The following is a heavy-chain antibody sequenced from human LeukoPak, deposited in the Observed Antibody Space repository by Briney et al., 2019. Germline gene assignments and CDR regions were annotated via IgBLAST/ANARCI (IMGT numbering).Heavy chain of an antibody. CDR2: IYTSGST. CDR1: GGSISSGSYY. CDR3: ARQHRRYFDWLLRTNWFDP. J-gene: IGHJ5*02. Sequence: PSETLSLTCTVSGGSISSGSYYWSWIRQPAGKGLEWIGRIYTSGSTNYNPSLKSRVTISVDTSKNQFSLKLSSVTAADTAVYYCARQHRRYFDWLLRTNWFDPWGQGTLVTVSS. V-gene: IGHV4-61*02. D-gene: IGHD3-9*01.